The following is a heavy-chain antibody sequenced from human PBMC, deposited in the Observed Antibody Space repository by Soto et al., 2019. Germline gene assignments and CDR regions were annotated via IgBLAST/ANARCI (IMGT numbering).Heavy chain of an antibody. D-gene: IGHD3-22*01. J-gene: IGHJ4*02. CDR3: ANRYYFDSSGYYRPY. Sequence: GGSLRLSCAASGFTFSSYSMNWVRQAPGKGLEWVSSISSSSSYIYYADSVKGRFTISRDNSNNTLYLQMNSLRAEDTAVYYCANRYYFDSSGYYRPYWGQGTLVTVSS. CDR1: GFTFSSYS. V-gene: IGHV3-21*04. CDR2: ISSSSSYI.